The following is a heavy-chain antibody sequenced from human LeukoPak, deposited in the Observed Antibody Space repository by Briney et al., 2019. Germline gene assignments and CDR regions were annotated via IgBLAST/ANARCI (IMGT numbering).Heavy chain of an antibody. V-gene: IGHV1-69*05. D-gene: IGHD5-18*01. CDR2: IIPIFGTA. Sequence: SVRVSCKASGGTFSSYAISWVRQAPGQGLEWMGGIIPIFGTANYAQKFQGRVTITTDESTSTAYMELSSLRSEDTAVYYCARGTWIQHLNYYYYMDVWGKGTTVTVSS. J-gene: IGHJ6*03. CDR1: GGTFSSYA. CDR3: ARGTWIQHLNYYYYMDV.